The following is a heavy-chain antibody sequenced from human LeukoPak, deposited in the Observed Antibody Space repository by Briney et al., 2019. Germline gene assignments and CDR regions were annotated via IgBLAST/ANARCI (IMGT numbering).Heavy chain of an antibody. CDR2: IYYSGST. CDR3: ARGVNSGYFDY. Sequence: SETLSLTCTVPGGSISSYYWTWIRQPPGKGREWIGYIYYSGSTNYNPSLKSRVTISVDTSKNQFSLKLTSVTAADTAVYYCARGVNSGYFDYCGQGTLVTVSS. CDR1: GGSISSYY. D-gene: IGHD1-26*01. J-gene: IGHJ4*02. V-gene: IGHV4-59*01.